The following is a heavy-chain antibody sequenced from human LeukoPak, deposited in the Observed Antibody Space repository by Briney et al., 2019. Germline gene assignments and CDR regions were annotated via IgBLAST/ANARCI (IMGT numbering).Heavy chain of an antibody. CDR1: GFTFSSYA. J-gene: IGHJ4*02. CDR2: ISGSGGST. CDR3: AKLRDYCSSTSCYRAPFDY. V-gene: IGHV3-23*01. D-gene: IGHD2-2*02. Sequence: PGGSLRLSCAASGFTFSSYAMSWVRQAPGKGLEWVSAISGSGGSTYYADSVKGRFTISRDNSKNTLYLQMNSLRAEDTAVYYCAKLRDYCSSTSCYRAPFDYWGQGTLVTVSS.